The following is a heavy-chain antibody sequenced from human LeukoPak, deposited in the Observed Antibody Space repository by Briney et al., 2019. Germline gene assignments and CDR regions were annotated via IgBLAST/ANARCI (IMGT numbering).Heavy chain of an antibody. Sequence: PGGSLRLSCAASGFTFSSYAMSWVRQAPGKGLEWVSAISGSGGSTYYADSVKGRFTISRDNAKNSLYLQMNSLRAEDTALYYCAKDVSNDFWSGYSDYWGQGTLVTVSS. CDR3: AKDVSNDFWSGYSDY. CDR2: ISGSGGST. CDR1: GFTFSSYA. V-gene: IGHV3-23*01. J-gene: IGHJ4*02. D-gene: IGHD3-3*01.